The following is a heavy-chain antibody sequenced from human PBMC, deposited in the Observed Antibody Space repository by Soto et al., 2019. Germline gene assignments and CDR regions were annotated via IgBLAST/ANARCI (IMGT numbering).Heavy chain of an antibody. V-gene: IGHV1-18*01. Sequence: SVKVSCKSSDNTFTHYGINWVRQAPGQGLEWMGWISGYNGNTKYAQKFQDRVTMTADTSTRTAFMEVRSLTSDDTGVYFCAATGGNYFGLAVWGQGTTVTVSS. D-gene: IGHD2-8*02. CDR1: DNTFTHYG. CDR2: ISGYNGNT. CDR3: AATGGNYFGLAV. J-gene: IGHJ6*02.